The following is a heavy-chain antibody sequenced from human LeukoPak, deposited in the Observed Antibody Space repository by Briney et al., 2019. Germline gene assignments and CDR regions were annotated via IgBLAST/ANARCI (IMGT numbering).Heavy chain of an antibody. V-gene: IGHV3-23*01. D-gene: IGHD3-10*01. J-gene: IGHJ4*02. CDR3: AKWREGTMVYFDY. CDR2: ISGSGHNT. CDR1: GFTFSSYA. Sequence: GESLRLSCAASGFTFSSYAMTWVRQAPGKGLEWVSAISGSGHNTYYADSVKGRFTISRDNSKNTVYLQMNSLRAEDTALYYCAKWREGTMVYFDYWSQGTLVTVSS.